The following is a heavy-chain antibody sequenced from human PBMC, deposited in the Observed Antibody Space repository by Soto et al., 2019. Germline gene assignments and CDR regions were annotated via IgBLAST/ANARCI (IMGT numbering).Heavy chain of an antibody. J-gene: IGHJ6*03. CDR2: INHSGST. CDR1: GGSFSGYY. Sequence: SETLSLTCAVYGGSFSGYYWSWIRQPPGKGLEWIGEINHSGSTNYNPSLKSRVTISVDTSKNQFSLKLGPVTAADTAVYYCARERRGYCSSTSCYASKGYPSHYYYYYMDVWGKGTTVTVSS. CDR3: ARERRGYCSSTSCYASKGYPSHYYYYYMDV. D-gene: IGHD2-2*03. V-gene: IGHV4-34*01.